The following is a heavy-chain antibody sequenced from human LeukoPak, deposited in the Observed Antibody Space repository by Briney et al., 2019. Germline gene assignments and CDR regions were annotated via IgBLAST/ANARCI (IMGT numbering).Heavy chain of an antibody. CDR2: ISGSGGST. CDR3: ARDPMLDN. V-gene: IGHV3-23*01. Sequence: GGSLRLSCAASGFTSSSYGMSWVRQAPGKGLEWVSAISGSGGSTYYADSVKGRFTISRDNAKNSLFLQMNSLRVEDTAVYYCARDPMLDNWGQGTLVTVSS. J-gene: IGHJ4*02. D-gene: IGHD3-10*02. CDR1: GFTSSSYG.